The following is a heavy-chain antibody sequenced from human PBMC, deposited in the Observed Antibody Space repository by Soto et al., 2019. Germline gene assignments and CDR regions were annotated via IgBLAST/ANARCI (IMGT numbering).Heavy chain of an antibody. Sequence: SETLSLACTFFGDSIRSTAYYWGWARQPPGKGLEWLASIYYTGATQYNPSLESRLTVSIDTSQNQFFLKLRSVTAADSAIYYCARENRGANGDPGNWGLGTLVTSPQ. D-gene: IGHD3-10*01. CDR3: ARENRGANGDPGN. CDR2: IYYTGAT. J-gene: IGHJ4*02. V-gene: IGHV4-39*07. CDR1: GDSIRSTAYY.